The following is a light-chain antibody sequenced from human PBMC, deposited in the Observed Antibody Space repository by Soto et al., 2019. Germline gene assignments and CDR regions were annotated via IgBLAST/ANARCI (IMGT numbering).Light chain of an antibody. J-gene: IGKJ1*01. Sequence: EIQMTQSPSSLSASVGDRVTITCRASQSISNYLKWYQQKPGKAPKLLIYAASSLQSGVPSRFSGSGSGTDFTLTISSLQPEDFATYYCQQSYSTPRTFGQGTKVEIK. CDR1: QSISNY. CDR2: AAS. CDR3: QQSYSTPRT. V-gene: IGKV1-39*01.